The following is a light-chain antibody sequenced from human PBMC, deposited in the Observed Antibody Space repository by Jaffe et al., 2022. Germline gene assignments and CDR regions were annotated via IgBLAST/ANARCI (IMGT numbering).Light chain of an antibody. CDR2: GAS. J-gene: IGKJ4*01. CDR3: QQYDTSPLA. Sequence: EIVLTQSPGTLSLSPGERATLSCRASQSVIGSYLAWYQQKPGQAPRLLIYGASTRATGIPDRFSGSGSGTDFTLTISRLEPEDFAVYYCQQYDTSPLAFGGGTKVEIK. V-gene: IGKV3-20*01. CDR1: QSVIGSY.